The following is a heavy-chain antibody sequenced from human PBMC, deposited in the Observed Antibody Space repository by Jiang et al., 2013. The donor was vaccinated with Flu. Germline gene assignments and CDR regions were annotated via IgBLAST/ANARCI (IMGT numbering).Heavy chain of an antibody. CDR3: ARLYGSGSYDFWSGYGSWDYYYYGMDV. CDR1: GFTFSSYW. Sequence: QLVESGGGLVQPGGSLRLSCAASGFTFSSYWMSWVRQAPGKGLEWVANIKQDGSEKYYVDSVKGRFTISRDNAKNSLYLQMNSLRAEDTAVYYCARLYGSGSYDFWSGYGSWDYYYYGMDVWGQGTTVTVSS. J-gene: IGHJ6*02. V-gene: IGHV3-7*03. D-gene: IGHD3-3*01. CDR2: IKQDGSEK.